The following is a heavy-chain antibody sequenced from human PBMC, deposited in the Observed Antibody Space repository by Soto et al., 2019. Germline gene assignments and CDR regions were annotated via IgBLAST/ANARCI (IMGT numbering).Heavy chain of an antibody. J-gene: IGHJ4*02. CDR2: ISNIRTTI. CDR1: GFTFSNYH. V-gene: IGHV3-48*01. Sequence: GGSLRLSCAASGFTFSNYHMVWVRQAPGKGLEWLAYISNIRTTIYYADSVKGRFTISRDNAKNTLYLHMNSLRAEDTAIYYCAKVPLSPYYLDYWGLGTLVTVSS. CDR3: AKVPLSPYYLDY.